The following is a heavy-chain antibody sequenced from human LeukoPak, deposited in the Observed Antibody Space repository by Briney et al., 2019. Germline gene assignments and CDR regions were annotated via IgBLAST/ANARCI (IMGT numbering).Heavy chain of an antibody. CDR2: IYYSGST. CDR3: ARRNDSTGYYYNL. J-gene: IGHJ4*02. V-gene: IGHV4-59*01. Sequence: SETLSLTCTVSGGSISSYYWSWRRQPPGKGLEWIGYIYYSGSTNYNPSLKSRVTISVDTSKNQFSLKLSSVTAADTAVYYCARRNDSTGYYYNLWGQGTLVTVSS. D-gene: IGHD3-22*01. CDR1: GGSISSYY.